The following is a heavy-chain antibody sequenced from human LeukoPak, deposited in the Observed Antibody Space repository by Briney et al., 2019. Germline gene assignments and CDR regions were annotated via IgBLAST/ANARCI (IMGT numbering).Heavy chain of an antibody. CDR2: ISSTGGTT. D-gene: IGHD3-3*01. Sequence: GGSLRLSCVASGLTFSNYGISWVRQAPGKGLEWVSAISSTGGTTYYADSVKGHFTISRDNSKNTVYLQMNSLSAEDTAVYYCARGLNNRKSVRRFDVFEIWGQGTMVTVSS. CDR1: GLTFSNYG. CDR3: ARGLNNRKSVRRFDVFEI. V-gene: IGHV3-23*01. J-gene: IGHJ3*02.